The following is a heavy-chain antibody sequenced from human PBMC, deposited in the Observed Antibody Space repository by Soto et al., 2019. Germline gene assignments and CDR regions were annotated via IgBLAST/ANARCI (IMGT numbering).Heavy chain of an antibody. CDR2: IYYSGST. Sequence: QVQLQESGPGLVKPSQTLSLTCTVSGGSISSGGYYWSWIRPHPGKGLEWIGYIYYSGSTYYNPSLKSRVTISLDTSKNQFSLKLSSVTAADTAMYYCARLSSGERLNFDYWGQGTLVTVSS. CDR3: ARLSSGERLNFDY. D-gene: IGHD3-10*02. V-gene: IGHV4-31*03. CDR1: GGSISSGGYY. J-gene: IGHJ4*02.